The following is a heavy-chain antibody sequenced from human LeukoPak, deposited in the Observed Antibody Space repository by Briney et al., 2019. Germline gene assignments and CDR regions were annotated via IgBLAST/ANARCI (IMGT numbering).Heavy chain of an antibody. Sequence: SETLSLTCSVSGGSISSYDWGWIRQPPGKGLEWIGYLYYSGSTNYNPPLKSRVTISVDTSKNQFSLKLSSVTAADTAVYYCARTQRGDFYYYGMDVWGRGTTVTVSS. CDR3: ARTQRGDFYYYGMDV. CDR2: LYYSGST. V-gene: IGHV4-59*01. CDR1: GGSISSYD. D-gene: IGHD3-10*01. J-gene: IGHJ6*02.